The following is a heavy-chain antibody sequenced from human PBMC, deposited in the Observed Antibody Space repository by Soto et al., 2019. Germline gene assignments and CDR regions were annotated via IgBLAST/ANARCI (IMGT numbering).Heavy chain of an antibody. V-gene: IGHV1-69*02. D-gene: IGHD6-19*01. CDR2: IIPILGIA. Sequence: QVQLVQSGAEVQKPGSSVKVSCKASGGTFSSYTISWVRQAPGQGLEWMGRIIPILGIANYAQKFQGRVTITEDKSTSTAYMELSSLRSEDTAVYYCARGLKAVAGTIDIWGQGTMVTVSS. J-gene: IGHJ3*02. CDR3: ARGLKAVAGTIDI. CDR1: GGTFSSYT.